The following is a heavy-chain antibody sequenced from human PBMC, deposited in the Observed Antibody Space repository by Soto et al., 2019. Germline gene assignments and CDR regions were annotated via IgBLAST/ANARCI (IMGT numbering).Heavy chain of an antibody. J-gene: IGHJ5*02. D-gene: IGHD3-22*01. Sequence: QVQLVQSGAEVKKPGASVKVSCKASGYTFTSYDINWVRQATGQGLEWMGWMNPNSGNTGYAQKFQGRVTMTRNTSIRTAYMELSSLRSEDTAVYYWARGRYYYDSRWFDPWGQGTLVTVSS. V-gene: IGHV1-8*01. CDR1: GYTFTSYD. CDR2: MNPNSGNT. CDR3: ARGRYYYDSRWFDP.